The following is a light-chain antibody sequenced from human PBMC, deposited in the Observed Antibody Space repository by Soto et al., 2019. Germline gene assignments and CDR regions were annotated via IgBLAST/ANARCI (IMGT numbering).Light chain of an antibody. CDR2: DSS. Sequence: EIVLTQSPGILSLSPGERATLSCGASQSVSSYLAWYQQKPGLAPRLVIYDSSIRATGIPDRFSGSGSGTDFTLTISRLEPEDFAMYFCQQYGNSPQITFGQGTRLEIK. CDR1: QSVSSY. V-gene: IGKV3D-20*01. CDR3: QQYGNSPQIT. J-gene: IGKJ5*01.